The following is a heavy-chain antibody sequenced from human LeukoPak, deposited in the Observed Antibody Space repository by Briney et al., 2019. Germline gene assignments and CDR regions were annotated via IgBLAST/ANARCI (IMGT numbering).Heavy chain of an antibody. CDR2: INTHGSST. J-gene: IGHJ4*02. D-gene: IGHD5-24*01. Sequence: GGSLRLSCAASGFTFSGYWMHWVRQAPGKGLVWVARINTHGSSTSYGVSVKGRFTISRDNAKNTLYLQMNHLRAEDTAVYYCVRDVWGDRDGFFDSWGQGTLVTVSS. CDR1: GFTFSGYW. CDR3: VRDVWGDRDGFFDS. V-gene: IGHV3-74*01.